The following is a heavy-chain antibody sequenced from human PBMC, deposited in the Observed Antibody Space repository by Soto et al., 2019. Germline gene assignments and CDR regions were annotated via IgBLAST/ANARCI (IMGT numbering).Heavy chain of an antibody. CDR2: IYHIGSP. CDR1: GRSVSRGGYY. CDR3: VRDRALDRSGHWFDT. J-gene: IGHJ5*02. D-gene: IGHD3-3*01. Sequence: SETPSLTCTVSGRSVSRGGYYWTWIRQHPGRGLEWIGYIYHIGSPYYNPSLESRGTISLDTSKNQFSLNLTSVTAADTAIYDCVRDRALDRSGHWFDTWGQGTLVTVSS. V-gene: IGHV4-31*03.